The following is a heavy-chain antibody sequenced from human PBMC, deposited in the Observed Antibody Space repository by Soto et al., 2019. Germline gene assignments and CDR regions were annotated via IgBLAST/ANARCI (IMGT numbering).Heavy chain of an antibody. CDR2: LSGSAINT. J-gene: IGHJ6*02. D-gene: IGHD2-2*01. CDR1: GFTFANFA. V-gene: IGHV3-23*01. Sequence: EVRLLESGGGLVQPGGSLRLSCEGSGFTFANFAMTWVRQGPGKGLEWVSALSGSAINTYYADSVKGRFTISRDNSKNTVFLQMNSQRVDDTAVYYCTTQFFLSTRKPPEDVWGQGTPVTVSS. CDR3: TTQFFLSTRKPPEDV.